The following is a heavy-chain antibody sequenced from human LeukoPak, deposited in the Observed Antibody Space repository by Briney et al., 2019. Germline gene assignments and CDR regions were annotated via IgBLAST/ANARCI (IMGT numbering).Heavy chain of an antibody. CDR1: GGSISSGGYY. CDR2: IYYSGST. V-gene: IGHV4-31*03. J-gene: IGHJ4*02. CDR3: ASGGSSYYFDY. Sequence: PSETLSLTCTVSGGSISSGGYYWRWIRQHPGKGLEWIGYIYYSGSTYYNPSLKSRVTISVDTSKNQFSLKLSSVTAADTAVYYCASGGSSYYFDYWGQGTLVTVSS. D-gene: IGHD2-15*01.